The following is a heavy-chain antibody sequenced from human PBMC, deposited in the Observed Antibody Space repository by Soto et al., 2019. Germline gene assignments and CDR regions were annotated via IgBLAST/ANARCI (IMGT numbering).Heavy chain of an antibody. CDR1: GFTFSSYS. CDR2: ISSSSSYI. J-gene: IGHJ4*02. D-gene: IGHD5-12*01. CDR3: ARVGSGGLRNIGLD. V-gene: IGHV3-21*01. Sequence: GESLKISCAASGFTFSSYSMNWVRQAPGKGLEWVSSISSSSSYIYYADSVKGRFTISRDNAKNSLYLQMNSLRAEDTAVYYCARVGSGGLRNIGLDWGQGTLVTVSS.